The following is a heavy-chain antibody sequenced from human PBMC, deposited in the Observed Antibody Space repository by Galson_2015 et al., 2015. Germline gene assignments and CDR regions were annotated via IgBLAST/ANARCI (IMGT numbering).Heavy chain of an antibody. Sequence: SLRLSCAASGFTFSSYAMSWVRQAPGKGLEWVSAISGSGGSTYYADSVKGRFTISRDNSKNTLYLQMNSLRAEDTAVYYCAKDLRYSYGQSPNWYFDLWGRGTLVTVSS. CDR2: ISGSGGST. CDR3: AKDLRYSYGQSPNWYFDL. CDR1: GFTFSSYA. D-gene: IGHD5-18*01. J-gene: IGHJ2*01. V-gene: IGHV3-23*01.